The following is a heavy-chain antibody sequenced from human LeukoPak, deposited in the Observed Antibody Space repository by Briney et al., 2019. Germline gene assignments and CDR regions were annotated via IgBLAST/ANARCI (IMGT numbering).Heavy chain of an antibody. CDR1: GGSISSYY. CDR3: ARDYYDSSGYYSDY. D-gene: IGHD3-22*01. CDR2: IYTSGGT. J-gene: IGHJ4*02. Sequence: SETLSLTCTVSGGSISSYYWSWIRQPAGKGLEWIGRIYTSGGTNYNPSLKSRVTMSVDTSKNQFSLKLSSVTAADTAVYYCARDYYDSSGYYSDYWGQGTLVTVSS. V-gene: IGHV4-4*07.